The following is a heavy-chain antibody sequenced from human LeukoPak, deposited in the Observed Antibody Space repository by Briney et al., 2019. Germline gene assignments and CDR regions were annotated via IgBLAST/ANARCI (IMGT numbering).Heavy chain of an antibody. CDR3: VKDRIEGRSGWYYFDY. D-gene: IGHD6-19*01. CDR1: GFTFSIYT. Sequence: GGSLRLSCAASGFTFSIYTMNWVRQAPGKGLEYVSAISSNGGSTYYADSVKGRFTISRDNSKNTLYLQMSSLRAEDTAVYYCVKDRIEGRSGWYYFDYWGQGTLVTVSP. V-gene: IGHV3-64D*06. CDR2: ISSNGGST. J-gene: IGHJ4*02.